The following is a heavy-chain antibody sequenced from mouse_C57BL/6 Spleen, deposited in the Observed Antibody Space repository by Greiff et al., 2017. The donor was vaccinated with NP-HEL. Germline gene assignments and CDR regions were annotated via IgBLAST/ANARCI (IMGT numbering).Heavy chain of an antibody. CDR1: GFTFSDYY. CDR3: ASPDAMDY. Sequence: EVKVVESGGGLVQPGGSLKLSCAASGFTFSDYYMYWVRQTPEKRLEWVAYISNGGGSTYYPDTVKGRFTISRDNAKHTLYLQMSRLKSEDTAMYYCASPDAMDYWGQGTSVTVSS. J-gene: IGHJ4*01. CDR2: ISNGGGST. V-gene: IGHV5-12*01.